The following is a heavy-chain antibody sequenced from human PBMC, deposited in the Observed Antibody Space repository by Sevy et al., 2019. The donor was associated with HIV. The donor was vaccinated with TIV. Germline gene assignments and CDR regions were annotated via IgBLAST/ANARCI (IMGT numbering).Heavy chain of an antibody. D-gene: IGHD4-17*01. J-gene: IGHJ4*02. CDR2: ITNSGTSM. V-gene: IGHV3-48*03. CDR1: GFSFRSYE. CDR3: ARDLPPSATTVAHFDC. Sequence: GGSLRLSCAASGFSFRSYEMNWVRQAPGKGLEWVSYITNSGTSMYYSDSVRGRFTISGDNARNSLYLQMNSLRGEDTAVYYCARDLPPSATTVAHFDCWGQGTLVTVSS.